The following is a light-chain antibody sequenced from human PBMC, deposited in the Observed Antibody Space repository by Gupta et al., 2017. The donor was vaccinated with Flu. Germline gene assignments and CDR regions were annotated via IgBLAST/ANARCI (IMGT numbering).Light chain of an antibody. Sequence: VPPRPLASIYCGSIESRGDRDGNSYLNWSQQRPGQAPRRLIYKGSNRDSGIPDRFSGSGSGTDFTLKISSVEAEDVGVYYCMQGKDWRITFGQGTQLEIK. CDR2: KGS. CDR1: ESRGDRDGNSY. CDR3: MQGKDWRIT. V-gene: IGKV2-30*01. J-gene: IGKJ5*01.